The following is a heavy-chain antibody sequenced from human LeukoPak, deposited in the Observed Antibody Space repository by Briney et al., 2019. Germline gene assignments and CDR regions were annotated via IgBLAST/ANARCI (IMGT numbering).Heavy chain of an antibody. CDR3: ARTSLGWLDP. Sequence: PWGSLRLSCAASGFTFSDYWMSWVRQAPGKGLEWVATIDQDGRDKFSVDSVKGRFTISRDNARNSMYLQMKSLRVEDTAVYYCARTSLGWLDPWGQGALVTVSS. J-gene: IGHJ5*02. D-gene: IGHD7-27*01. CDR1: GFTFSDYW. CDR2: IDQDGRDK. V-gene: IGHV3-7*01.